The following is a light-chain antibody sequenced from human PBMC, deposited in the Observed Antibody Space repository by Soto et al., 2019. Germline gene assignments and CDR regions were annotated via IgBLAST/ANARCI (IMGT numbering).Light chain of an antibody. CDR3: TSYTTSSTRV. CDR1: SSDVGIYNY. V-gene: IGLV2-14*01. CDR2: EVT. J-gene: IGLJ1*01. Sequence: QSALTQPASVSGSPGQSIAISCTGTSSDVGIYNYVSWYQQHPGKVPKLIIYEVTNRPSGVSNRFSGSKPGNTASLIISGLQAEDEADYYCTSYTTSSTRVFGTGTKLTVL.